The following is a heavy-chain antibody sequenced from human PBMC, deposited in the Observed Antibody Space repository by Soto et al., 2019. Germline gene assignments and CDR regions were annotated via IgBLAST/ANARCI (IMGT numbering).Heavy chain of an antibody. Sequence: EVQLLESGGGLVQPGGSLRLSCAASGFTFISYAMSWVRQAPGKGLEWVSGTSGGGDVAFYADSVKGRFTISRDNSKSTLYLQMNSLRAEDTALYYCVKKSIGTVTNPVYWYFDLWGRGTLVTVSS. CDR3: VKKSIGTVTNPVYWYFDL. V-gene: IGHV3-23*01. CDR1: GFTFISYA. D-gene: IGHD4-17*01. CDR2: TSGGGDVA. J-gene: IGHJ2*01.